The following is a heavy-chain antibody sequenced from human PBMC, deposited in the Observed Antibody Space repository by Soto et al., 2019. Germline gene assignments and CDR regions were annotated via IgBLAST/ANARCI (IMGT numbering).Heavy chain of an antibody. Sequence: PSETLSLTCTVSGGSISSGGYYWSWIRQHPGKGLEWIGYIYYSGSTYYNPSLKSRVTISVDTSKNQFSLKLSSVTAADTAVYYCARDRYYYDSSGYLPIYGMDVWGQGTTVTVSS. V-gene: IGHV4-31*03. CDR1: GGSISSGGYY. CDR2: IYYSGST. J-gene: IGHJ6*02. D-gene: IGHD3-22*01. CDR3: ARDRYYYDSSGYLPIYGMDV.